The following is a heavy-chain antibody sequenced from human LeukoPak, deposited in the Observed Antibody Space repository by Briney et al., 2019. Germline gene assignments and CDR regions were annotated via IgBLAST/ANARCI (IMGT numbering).Heavy chain of an antibody. CDR1: GYTFTSYY. CDR3: ARDGYCSGGSCYSEFDY. Sequence: ASVKVSCKASGYTFTSYYMHWVRQAPGQWLEWMGIINPSGGSTSYAQKFQGRVTMTRDMSTSTVYMELSSLRSEDTAVYYCARDGYCSGGSCYSEFDYWGQGTLVTVSS. V-gene: IGHV1-46*01. D-gene: IGHD2-15*01. CDR2: INPSGGST. J-gene: IGHJ4*02.